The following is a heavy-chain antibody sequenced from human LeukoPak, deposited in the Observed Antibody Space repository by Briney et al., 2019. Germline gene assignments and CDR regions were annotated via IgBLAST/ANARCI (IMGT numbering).Heavy chain of an antibody. V-gene: IGHV5-10-1*01. Sequence: GESLEISCKGSGYSFTSYWISWVRQMPGKGLEWMGRIDPSDSYTNYSPSFQGHVTISADKSISTAYLQWSSLKASDTAMYYCARHGRYCSSTSCYSPFDYWGQGTLVTVSS. CDR1: GYSFTSYW. D-gene: IGHD2-2*01. J-gene: IGHJ4*02. CDR2: IDPSDSYT. CDR3: ARHGRYCSSTSCYSPFDY.